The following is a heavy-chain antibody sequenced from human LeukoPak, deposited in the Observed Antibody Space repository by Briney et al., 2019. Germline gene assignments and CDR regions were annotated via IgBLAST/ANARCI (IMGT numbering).Heavy chain of an antibody. CDR1: GYTFTSYF. J-gene: IGHJ5*02. CDR2: INPSGGST. CDR3: ARAGKHYDSPFDP. Sequence: ASVKVSCKSYGYTFTSYFMHWVRQAPGQGLEWMGIINPSGGSTNYAQKFQGRVTITADKSTSTAYMELSSLRSEDTAMYYCARAGKHYDSPFDPWGQGTLVTVSS. V-gene: IGHV1-46*01. D-gene: IGHD3-22*01.